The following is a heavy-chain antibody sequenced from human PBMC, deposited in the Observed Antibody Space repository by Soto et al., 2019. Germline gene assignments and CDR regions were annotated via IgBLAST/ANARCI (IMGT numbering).Heavy chain of an antibody. D-gene: IGHD2-21*01. CDR3: ARDRDELVGIFPYYYGMDV. Sequence: GGSLRLSCAASGFTFSSYEMNWVRQAPGKGLEWVSYISSSGRTTYYADSVKGRFIISRDNAKNSLSLQMNSLRADDTAVYYCARDRDELVGIFPYYYGMDVWGQGTTVTVSS. CDR1: GFTFSSYE. V-gene: IGHV3-48*03. J-gene: IGHJ6*02. CDR2: ISSSGRTT.